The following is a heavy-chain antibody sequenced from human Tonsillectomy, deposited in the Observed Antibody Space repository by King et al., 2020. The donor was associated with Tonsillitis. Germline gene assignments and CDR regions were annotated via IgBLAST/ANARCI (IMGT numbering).Heavy chain of an antibody. CDR3: ARVGRVSMMIAEDEDFEH. Sequence: VQLVESGGGLVKPGGSLRLSCAASGFTFSDYYMSWIRQAPGKGLEWVSYISASGSDIYYADSVKGRFTISRDNAKNSVYLQMNSLRAEDTAAYYCARVGRVSMMIAEDEDFEHWGQGTLVTVPP. V-gene: IGHV3-11*01. CDR2: ISASGSDI. D-gene: IGHD2-21*01. CDR1: GFTFSDYY. J-gene: IGHJ4*02.